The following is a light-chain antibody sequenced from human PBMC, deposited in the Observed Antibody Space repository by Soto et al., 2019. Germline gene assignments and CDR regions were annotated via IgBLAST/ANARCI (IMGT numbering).Light chain of an antibody. CDR3: QQYSNWRT. Sequence: EVVMTQSPATLSVSPGEGATLSCRASQSVSGNLAWFQHKPGQAPRLLIYDASTRAPGIPARFSGSGSGTEFTLTISSLQSEDFAVYYCQQYSNWRTFGQGNKVEIK. J-gene: IGKJ1*01. CDR1: QSVSGN. V-gene: IGKV3-15*01. CDR2: DAS.